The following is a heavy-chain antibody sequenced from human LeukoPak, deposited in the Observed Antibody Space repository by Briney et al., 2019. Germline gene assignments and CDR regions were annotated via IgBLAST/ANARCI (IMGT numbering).Heavy chain of an antibody. V-gene: IGHV4-39*07. D-gene: IGHD2-15*01. CDR2: ISYGGST. CDR1: GGSISSSNYY. Sequence: PSETLSLTCTVSGGSISSSNYYWGWIRQPPGKGLEWIGSISYGGSTYYNPSLKSRVTLSVDTSKNQFSLKLSSVTAADTALYYCARDLGYCSGGSCYWFDPWGQGTLVTVSS. CDR3: ARDLGYCSGGSCYWFDP. J-gene: IGHJ5*02.